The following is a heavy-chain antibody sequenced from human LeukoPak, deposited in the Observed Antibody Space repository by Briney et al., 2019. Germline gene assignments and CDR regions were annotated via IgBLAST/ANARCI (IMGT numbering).Heavy chain of an antibody. CDR3: ARDYYSSADAFNWFDP. D-gene: IGHD3-22*01. CDR1: RYTFTHYG. CDR2: INPNSGGT. J-gene: IGHJ5*02. Sequence: ASVKVSCKASRYTFTHYGISWVRQAPGQGLEWMGWINPNSGGTSYAQKFQGRVTMTRDTSISTAYMELSRLRSDDTAVYYCARDYYSSADAFNWFDPWGQGTLVTVSS. V-gene: IGHV1-2*02.